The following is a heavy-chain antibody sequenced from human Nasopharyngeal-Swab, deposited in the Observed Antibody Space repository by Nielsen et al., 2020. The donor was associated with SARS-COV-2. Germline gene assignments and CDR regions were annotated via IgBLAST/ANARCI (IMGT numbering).Heavy chain of an antibody. D-gene: IGHD1/OR15-1a*01. CDR3: ARDEKQIGYYYYGMDV. J-gene: IGHJ6*02. CDR1: GYTFTSYD. Sequence: ASVKVSCKASGYTFTSYDINWVRQATGQGLEWMGRINPNSGGTNYAQKFQGRVTMTRDTSISTAYMELSRLRSDDTAVYYCARDEKQIGYYYYGMDVWGQGTTVTVSS. V-gene: IGHV1-2*06. CDR2: INPNSGGT.